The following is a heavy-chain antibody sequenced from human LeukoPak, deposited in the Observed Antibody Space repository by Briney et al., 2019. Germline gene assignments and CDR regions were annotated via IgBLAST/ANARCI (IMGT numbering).Heavy chain of an antibody. D-gene: IGHD3-16*01. CDR1: GGSISSSSYY. V-gene: IGHV4-39*07. J-gene: IGHJ3*02. CDR2: IYYSGST. CDR3: ARWGNWPVEAFDI. Sequence: PSETLSLTCTVSGGSISSSSYYWGWIRQPPGKRLEWIGSIYYSGSTYYNPSLKSRVTISVDTSKNQFSLKLSSVTAADTAVYYCARWGNWPVEAFDIWGQGTMVTVSS.